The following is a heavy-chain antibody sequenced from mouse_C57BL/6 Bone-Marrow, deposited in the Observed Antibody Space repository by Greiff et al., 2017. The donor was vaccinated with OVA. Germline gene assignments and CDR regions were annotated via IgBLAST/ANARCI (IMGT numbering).Heavy chain of an antibody. V-gene: IGHV14-4*01. D-gene: IGHD2-1*01. CDR1: GFNIKDDY. CDR3: TPLLSRVAY. CDR2: IDPDNGDT. J-gene: IGHJ3*01. Sequence: EVKLQQSGAELVRPGASVKLSCTASGFNIKDDYMHWVKQRPEQGLEWIGWIDPDNGDTKYDQKFQGKATITADTSSNTAYLQLSSLTSEDTAVYYCTPLLSRVAYGGQGTLVTVSA.